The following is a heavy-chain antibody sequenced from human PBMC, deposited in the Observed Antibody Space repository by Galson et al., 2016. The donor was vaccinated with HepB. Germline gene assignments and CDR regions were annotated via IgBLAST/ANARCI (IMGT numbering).Heavy chain of an antibody. Sequence: SLRLSCAASGFTFSSNTMNWVRQAPGEGLEWVSSITSSSSNIYYADSVKGRFTTSRDNAKNSLYLQMNSLRDEDTAVYYCARDPLPIAAVTVTFDYWGQGTLVTVSS. V-gene: IGHV3-21*01. D-gene: IGHD2-21*02. CDR2: ITSSSSNI. CDR1: GFTFSSNT. CDR3: ARDPLPIAAVTVTFDY. J-gene: IGHJ4*02.